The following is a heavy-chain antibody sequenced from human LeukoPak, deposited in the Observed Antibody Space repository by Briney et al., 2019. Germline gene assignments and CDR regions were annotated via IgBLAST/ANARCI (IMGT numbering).Heavy chain of an antibody. CDR1: GFTVSSNY. Sequence: GSLRLSCAASGFTVSSNYMSCVRQAPGEGREWIGYIYYSGSTNYNPSLKGRVTISVDTSKNQFSLKLSSVTAADTAVYYCARDLGYSSGWYLGDAFDIWGQGTMVTVSS. CDR2: IYYSGST. CDR3: ARDLGYSSGWYLGDAFDI. D-gene: IGHD6-19*01. V-gene: IGHV4-59*02. J-gene: IGHJ3*02.